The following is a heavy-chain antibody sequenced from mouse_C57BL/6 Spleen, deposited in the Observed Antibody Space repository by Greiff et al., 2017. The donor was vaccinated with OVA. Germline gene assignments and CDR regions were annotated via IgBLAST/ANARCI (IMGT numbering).Heavy chain of an antibody. Sequence: EVQVVESGGGLVKPGGSLKLSCAASGFTFSSYAMSWVRQTPEKRLEWVATISDGGSYTYYPDNVKGRFTISRDNAKNNLYLQMSHLTSEDTAMYYCARAFTTVVAYYAMDYWGQGTSVTVSS. J-gene: IGHJ4*01. D-gene: IGHD1-1*01. V-gene: IGHV5-4*01. CDR1: GFTFSSYA. CDR2: ISDGGSYT. CDR3: ARAFTTVVAYYAMDY.